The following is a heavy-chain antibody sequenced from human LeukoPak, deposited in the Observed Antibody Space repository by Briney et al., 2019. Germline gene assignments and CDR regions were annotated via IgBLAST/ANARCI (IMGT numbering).Heavy chain of an antibody. Sequence: GGSLRLSCAASGFTVSSNYMSWVRQAPGKGLEWVSVIYSGGSTYYADSVKGRFTISRDNPKNTLYLQMNSLRAEDTAVYYCARAPGTTVTTPYFDYWGQGTLVTVSS. J-gene: IGHJ4*02. V-gene: IGHV3-53*05. CDR2: IYSGGST. CDR1: GFTVSSNY. CDR3: ARAPGTTVTTPYFDY. D-gene: IGHD4-17*01.